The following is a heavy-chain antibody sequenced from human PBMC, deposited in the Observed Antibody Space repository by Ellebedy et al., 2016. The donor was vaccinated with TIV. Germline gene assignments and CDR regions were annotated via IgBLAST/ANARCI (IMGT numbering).Heavy chain of an antibody. J-gene: IGHJ5*02. CDR1: GGSFSGYY. D-gene: IGHD3-10*01. Sequence: SETLSLXCAVYGGSFSGYYWTWIRQFPGKGLEWIGEINHIGSSNYNPSLKSRVTISVDTSKNQFSLKVTSVTAADTAVYFCARRGYGPGRYNWFDPWGQGTLVTVSS. CDR2: INHIGSS. V-gene: IGHV4-34*01. CDR3: ARRGYGPGRYNWFDP.